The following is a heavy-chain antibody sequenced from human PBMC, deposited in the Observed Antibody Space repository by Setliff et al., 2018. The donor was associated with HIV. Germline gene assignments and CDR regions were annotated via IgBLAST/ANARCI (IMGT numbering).Heavy chain of an antibody. J-gene: IGHJ5*02. CDR3: ARVRYCSGGSCYGGEYWFDP. V-gene: IGHV1-46*01. D-gene: IGHD2-15*01. CDR1: GYTFTSYY. CDR2: IHPSGGST. Sequence: ASVKVSCKASGYTFTSYYIHWVRQAPGQGLEWMGVIHPSGGSTSYAQSFQDRVTMTRDTSTSTVDMELSSLKSGDTAVYYCARVRYCSGGSCYGGEYWFDPWGQGTLVTVSS.